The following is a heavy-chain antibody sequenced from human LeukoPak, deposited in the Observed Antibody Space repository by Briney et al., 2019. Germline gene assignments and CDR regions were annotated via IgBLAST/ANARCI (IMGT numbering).Heavy chain of an antibody. D-gene: IGHD6-19*01. CDR3: ARDGLYSSGWYGYYYYGMDV. J-gene: IGHJ6*02. CDR2: ISAYNGNT. V-gene: IGHV1-18*01. CDR1: GYTFTSYG. Sequence: ASVKVSCKASGYTFTSYGISWVRQAPGQGLEWMGWISAYNGNTNYAQKLQGRVTMTRDTSTSTVYMELSSLRSEDTAVYYCARDGLYSSGWYGYYYYGMDVWGQGTTVTVSS.